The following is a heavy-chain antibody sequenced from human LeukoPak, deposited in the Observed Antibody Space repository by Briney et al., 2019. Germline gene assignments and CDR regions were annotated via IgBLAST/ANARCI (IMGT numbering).Heavy chain of an antibody. Sequence: PGGSLRLSCAASGFTFDDYTMHWVRQAPGKGLEWVSLISWDGGSTYYADSVKGRFTISRDNSNNSLYLQMNSLRTEDTALYYCAKDRGDGYPPYYFDYWGQGTLVTVSS. CDR3: AKDRGDGYPPYYFDY. CDR2: ISWDGGST. CDR1: GFTFDDYT. D-gene: IGHD5-24*01. J-gene: IGHJ4*02. V-gene: IGHV3-43*01.